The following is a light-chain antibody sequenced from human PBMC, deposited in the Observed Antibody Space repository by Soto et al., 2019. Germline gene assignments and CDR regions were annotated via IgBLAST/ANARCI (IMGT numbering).Light chain of an antibody. J-gene: IGKJ1*01. Sequence: EIVMTQSPATLSVSPGERATLSCRASQSVNSNYLAWYQQKPGQAPRLLIYGISKRATDIPDRFSGSGSGTEFTLTISSLQPEDFAVYYCLHYYEWPRWTFGQGTKVDIK. CDR2: GIS. CDR3: LHYYEWPRWT. V-gene: IGKV3D-15*01. CDR1: QSVNSN.